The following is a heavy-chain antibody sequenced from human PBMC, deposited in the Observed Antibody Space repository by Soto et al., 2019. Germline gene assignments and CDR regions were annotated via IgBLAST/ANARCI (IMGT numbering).Heavy chain of an antibody. J-gene: IGHJ4*02. Sequence: PVVSLRLSCAASGFTFSSYSMNWVRQAPGKGLEWVSSISSSSSYIYYADSVKGRFTISRDNAKNSLYLQMNSLRAEDTAVYYCARAEQWLVPSDYWGQGTLVTVSS. CDR1: GFTFSSYS. CDR3: ARAEQWLVPSDY. CDR2: ISSSSSYI. D-gene: IGHD6-19*01. V-gene: IGHV3-21*01.